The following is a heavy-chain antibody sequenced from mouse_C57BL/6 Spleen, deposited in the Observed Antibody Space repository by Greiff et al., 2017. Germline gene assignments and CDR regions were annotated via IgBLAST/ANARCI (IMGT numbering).Heavy chain of an antibody. J-gene: IGHJ2*01. V-gene: IGHV1-53*01. CDR2: INPSNGGT. CDR3: ARVYYGNPYFDY. D-gene: IGHD2-1*01. CDR1: GYTFTSYW. Sequence: VKLMESGTELVKPGASVKLSCKASGYTFTSYWMHWVKQRPGQGLEWIGNINPSNGGTNYNEKFKSKATLTVDKSSSTAYMQLSSLTSEDSAVYYCARVYYGNPYFDYWGQGTTLTVSS.